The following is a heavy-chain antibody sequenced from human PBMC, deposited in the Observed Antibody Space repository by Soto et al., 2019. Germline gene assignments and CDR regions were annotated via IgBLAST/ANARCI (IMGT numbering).Heavy chain of an antibody. CDR3: AKTSGSGYYSWFDP. V-gene: IGHV3-11*01. CDR2: ISSGGFTF. D-gene: IGHD3-3*01. Sequence: GGSLRLSCAASGFNFGDYFMSWIRQAPGKGLEWVSYISSGGFTFYHADSVKGRFTTSWDKAKNSLYLQMNTLSAEDTAVYYCAKTSGSGYYSWFDPWGQGTVVTVS. CDR1: GFNFGDYF. J-gene: IGHJ5*02.